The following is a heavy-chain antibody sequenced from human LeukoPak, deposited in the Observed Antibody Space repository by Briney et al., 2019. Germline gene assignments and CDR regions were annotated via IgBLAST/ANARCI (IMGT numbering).Heavy chain of an antibody. CDR2: INHSGST. D-gene: IGHD2-15*01. V-gene: IGHV4-34*01. J-gene: IGHJ4*02. CDR3: ARGPRYCSGGSCYFNY. CDR1: GGSFSGYY. Sequence: PSDTLSLTCAVYGGSFSGYYWSWIRQPPGKGLEWIGEINHSGSTNYNPSLKSRVTISVDTSKNQFSLKLSSVTAADTAVYYCARGPRYCSGGSCYFNYWGQGTLVTVSS.